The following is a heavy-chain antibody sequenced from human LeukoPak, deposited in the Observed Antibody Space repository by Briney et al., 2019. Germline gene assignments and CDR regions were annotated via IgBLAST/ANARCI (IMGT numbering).Heavy chain of an antibody. J-gene: IGHJ3*02. Sequence: GGSLRLSCAASGFTFSSYGMHWVRQAPGRGLEWVAIIWYDGSNKYYADSVKGRFTISRDNSKNTLYLQINGLRAEDTAVYYCARRDVFDIWGQGTMVTVSS. CDR1: GFTFSSYG. V-gene: IGHV3-33*01. CDR2: IWYDGSNK. CDR3: ARRDVFDI.